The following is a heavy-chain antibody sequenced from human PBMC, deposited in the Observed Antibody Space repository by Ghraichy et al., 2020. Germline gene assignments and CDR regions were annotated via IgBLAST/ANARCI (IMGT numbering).Heavy chain of an antibody. D-gene: IGHD4-23*01. V-gene: IGHV3-48*02. CDR3: ARGSSVVRFYYYDGMDV. Sequence: GGSLRLSCEGSGLSDYSMNWVRQSPGKGLEWVSYLTRSSSFKSYADSVKGRFTISRDNAQNSLYLQMNSLRDEDTAVYYCARGSSVVRFYYYDGMDVWGQGTTVTVSS. J-gene: IGHJ6*02. CDR1: GLSDYS. CDR2: LTRSSSFK.